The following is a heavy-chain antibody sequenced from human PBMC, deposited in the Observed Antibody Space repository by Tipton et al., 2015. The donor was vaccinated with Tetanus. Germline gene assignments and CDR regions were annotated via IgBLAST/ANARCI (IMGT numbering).Heavy chain of an antibody. D-gene: IGHD3-22*01. CDR1: VGSISSGDYY. Sequence: RSLRLSCTVSVGSISSGDYYWSWVRQSPGEGLEWIGHIYKSGNTYYKPSLKSRVAISIDASKNQFSLKLNSMTAADTAVYYCARVGYYYYYMDVWGKGTTVTVSS. V-gene: IGHV4-30-4*01. CDR3: ARVGYYYYYMDV. CDR2: IYKSGNT. J-gene: IGHJ6*03.